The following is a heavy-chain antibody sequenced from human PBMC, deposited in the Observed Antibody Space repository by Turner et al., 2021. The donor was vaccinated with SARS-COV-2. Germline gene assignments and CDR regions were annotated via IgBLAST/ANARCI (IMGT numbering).Heavy chain of an antibody. V-gene: IGHV1-18*04. D-gene: IGHD2-21*02. Sequence: QVQLVQSGAEVKKPGASVKVSCKVSGYTLTSYGISWVRQAPGQGLEWMGWISGYKGNTNYAQKLQGRVTMTTDTSTSTAYMELRSLRSDDTAVCYCANGGNSVSWFDPWGQGTLVTVSS. J-gene: IGHJ5*02. CDR1: GYTLTSYG. CDR2: ISGYKGNT. CDR3: ANGGNSVSWFDP.